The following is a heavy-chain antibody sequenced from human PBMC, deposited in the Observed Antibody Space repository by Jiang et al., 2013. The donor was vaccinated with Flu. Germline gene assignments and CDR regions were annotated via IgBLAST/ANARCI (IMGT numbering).Heavy chain of an antibody. CDR3: ARDRIAAVGLNDY. Sequence: EVKKPGSSVKVSCKASGGTFSSSAISWVRQAPGQGLEWMGRIIPILGIPNYAQKFQGRVMITADKSTSTAYMELSSLRSEDTAVYYCARDRIAAVGLNDYWGQGTLVTVSS. J-gene: IGHJ4*02. CDR1: GGTFSSSA. V-gene: IGHV1-69*04. CDR2: IIPILGIP. D-gene: IGHD6-13*01.